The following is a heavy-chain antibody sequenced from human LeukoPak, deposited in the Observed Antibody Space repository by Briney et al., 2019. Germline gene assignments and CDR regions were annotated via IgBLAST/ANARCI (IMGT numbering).Heavy chain of an antibody. CDR2: ISSSSSTI. D-gene: IGHD3-3*01. CDR3: AKASNYDFWSGYPDV. V-gene: IGHV3-48*04. J-gene: IGHJ6*04. CDR1: GFTFSSYS. Sequence: PGGSLRLSCAASGFTFSSYSMNWVRQAPGKGLEWVSYISSSSSTIYYADSVKGRFTISRDNAKNSLYLQMNSLRAEDTAVYYCAKASNYDFWSGYPDVWGKGTTVTVSS.